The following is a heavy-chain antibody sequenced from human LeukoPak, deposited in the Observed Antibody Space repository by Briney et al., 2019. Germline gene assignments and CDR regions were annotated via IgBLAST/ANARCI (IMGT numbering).Heavy chain of an antibody. CDR2: INPNSGGA. Sequence: ASVKVSCKASGYTFTGYYMHWVRQAPGQGLEWMGWINPNSGGANYAQKFQGRVTMTRDTSISTAYMELSSLRSEDTAVYYCASMSSEHPRITRYFDWLPTGTAFDIWGQGTMVTVSS. D-gene: IGHD3-9*01. CDR1: GYTFTGYY. J-gene: IGHJ3*02. V-gene: IGHV1-2*02. CDR3: ASMSSEHPRITRYFDWLPTGTAFDI.